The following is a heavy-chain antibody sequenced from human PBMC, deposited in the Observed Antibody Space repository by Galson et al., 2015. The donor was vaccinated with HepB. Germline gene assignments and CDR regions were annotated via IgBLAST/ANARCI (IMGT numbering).Heavy chain of an antibody. CDR1: GFTFSSYA. Sequence: SLRLSCAASGFTFSSYAMHWVRQAPGKGLEWVAVISYDGSNKYYADSVKGRFTISRDNSKNTLYPQTNSLRAEDTAVYYCARAGRLGHYYDSSGYRSDAFDIWGQGTMVTVSS. J-gene: IGHJ3*02. V-gene: IGHV3-30*04. CDR3: ARAGRLGHYYDSSGYRSDAFDI. CDR2: ISYDGSNK. D-gene: IGHD3-22*01.